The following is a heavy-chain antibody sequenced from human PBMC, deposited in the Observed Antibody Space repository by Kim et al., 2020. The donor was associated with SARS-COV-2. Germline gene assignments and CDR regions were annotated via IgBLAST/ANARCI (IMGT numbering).Heavy chain of an antibody. J-gene: IGHJ1*01. CDR2: IIPIFGTT. CDR1: GDTFSNYA. Sequence: SVKVSCKASGDTFSNYAISWVRHAPGQRLEWMGGIIPIFGTTNYAPKFQGRVTVTADESTSIAYMEIRSLTSEDTAMYYCVRGVPTVTIGEYFQHWGQGTLVTVSS. V-gene: IGHV1-69*13. D-gene: IGHD4-17*01. CDR3: VRGVPTVTIGEYFQH.